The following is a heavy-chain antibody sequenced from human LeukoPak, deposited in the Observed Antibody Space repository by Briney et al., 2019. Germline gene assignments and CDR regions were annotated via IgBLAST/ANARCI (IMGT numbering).Heavy chain of an antibody. CDR3: ARGPSPTYYDFWSGYYYFDY. CDR1: GYTFTGYY. Sequence: ASVKVSCKASGYTFTGYYMHWVRQAPGQGLEWMGWINPNSGGTNYAQKFQGWVTMTRDTSTSTAYMELSRLRSDDTAVYYCARGPSPTYYDFWSGYYYFDYWGQGTLVTVSS. CDR2: INPNSGGT. J-gene: IGHJ4*02. V-gene: IGHV1-2*04. D-gene: IGHD3-3*01.